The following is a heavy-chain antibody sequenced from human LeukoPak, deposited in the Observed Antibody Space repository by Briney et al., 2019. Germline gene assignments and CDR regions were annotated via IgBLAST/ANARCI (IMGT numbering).Heavy chain of an antibody. CDR2: INWNGGST. D-gene: IGHD3-3*01. V-gene: IGHV3-20*04. J-gene: IGHJ4*02. CDR3: ARDNLRFWSGYYPLDY. CDR1: GFTFDDYG. Sequence: PGGSLRLSCAASGFTFDDYGMSWVRQAPGQGLEWVSGINWNGGSTGYADSVKGRFTISRDNAKNSLYLQMNSLRAEDTALYYCARDNLRFWSGYYPLDYWGQGILVTVSS.